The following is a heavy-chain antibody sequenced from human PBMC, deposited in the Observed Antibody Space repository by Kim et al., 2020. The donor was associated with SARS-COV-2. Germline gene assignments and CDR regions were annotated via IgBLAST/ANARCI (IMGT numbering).Heavy chain of an antibody. D-gene: IGHD3-22*01. CDR3: ARSYDSRYYYGMDV. J-gene: IGHJ6*02. Sequence: APKFQGRVTLTADESTSAAYMELSSLRSEDTAVYYCARSYDSRYYYGMDVWGQGTTVTVSS. V-gene: IGHV1-69*01.